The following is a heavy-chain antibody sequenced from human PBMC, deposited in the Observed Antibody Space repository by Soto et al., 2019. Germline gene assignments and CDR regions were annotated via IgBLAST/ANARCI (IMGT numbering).Heavy chain of an antibody. Sequence: ASVKVSCKTSGYTFSGHYIHWVRQAPQQGPEWMGEIGPESGATRYAEKFRGRVTMTMDTSITTVYMELSNLSPDDTAVYYCGRGRSGQIVIFYWGQGTPVTVSS. V-gene: IGHV1-2*02. CDR3: GRGRSGQIVIFY. CDR2: IGPESGAT. D-gene: IGHD1-26*01. CDR1: GYTFSGHY. J-gene: IGHJ4*02.